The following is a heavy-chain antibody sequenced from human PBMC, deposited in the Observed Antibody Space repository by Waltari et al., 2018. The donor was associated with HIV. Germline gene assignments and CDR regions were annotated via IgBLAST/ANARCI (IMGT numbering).Heavy chain of an antibody. CDR1: GFTFDDYA. D-gene: IGHD2-21*01. CDR2: IGAAGGAT. CDR3: VRRDAYKLLY. Sequence: EVQLLESGGGLVQPGGSLRLSCAASGFTFDDYAMSWVRHTADKGFQWVSTIGAAGGATYYADSVRGRFSVSRDNLKNTLYLQLDSLSVEDTALYYCVRRDAYKLLYWGQGTLVTVSS. V-gene: IGHV3-23*01. J-gene: IGHJ4*02.